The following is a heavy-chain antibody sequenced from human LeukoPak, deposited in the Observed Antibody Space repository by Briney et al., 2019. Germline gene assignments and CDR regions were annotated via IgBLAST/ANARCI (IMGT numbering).Heavy chain of an antibody. CDR1: GLTFSSYT. D-gene: IGHD6-19*01. J-gene: IGHJ4*02. V-gene: IGHV3-23*01. CDR2: ISGSGGST. CDR3: AKGHSSGWYDY. Sequence: GGSLRLSCAASGLTFSSYTMSWVRQAPGKGLEWVSAISGSGGSTYYADSVKGRFTISRDNSKNTLYLQMNSLRAEDTAVYYCAKGHSSGWYDYWGQGTLVTVSS.